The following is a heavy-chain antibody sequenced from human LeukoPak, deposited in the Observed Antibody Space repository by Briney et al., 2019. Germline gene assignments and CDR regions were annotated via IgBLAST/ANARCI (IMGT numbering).Heavy chain of an antibody. CDR3: ARDGYYYDSSGYYEKMYYFDY. Sequence: PSGTLSLTCGVSGGSITQTNYWTWVRQPPGKGLEWIGEVNLQGSTNYNPSLMGRVAISVDKSENHVSLQLTSVTAADTAVYYCARDGYYYDSSGYYEKMYYFDYWGQGTLVTVSS. D-gene: IGHD3-22*01. CDR2: VNLQGST. CDR1: GGSITQTNY. V-gene: IGHV4-4*02. J-gene: IGHJ4*02.